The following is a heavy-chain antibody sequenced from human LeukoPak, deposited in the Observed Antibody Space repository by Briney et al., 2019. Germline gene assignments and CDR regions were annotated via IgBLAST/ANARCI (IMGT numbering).Heavy chain of an antibody. Sequence: SETLSLTCAVCGGSFSGYYWSWMRQPPGKGREWIGDINHSGSTNYNPSLKSRVTISVDTSKNQFSLKLSSVTAADTAVYYCARAHNSAGPLDAFDIWGKGTMVTVSS. D-gene: IGHD6-13*01. CDR3: ARAHNSAGPLDAFDI. V-gene: IGHV4-34*01. CDR2: INHSGST. J-gene: IGHJ3*02. CDR1: GGSFSGYY.